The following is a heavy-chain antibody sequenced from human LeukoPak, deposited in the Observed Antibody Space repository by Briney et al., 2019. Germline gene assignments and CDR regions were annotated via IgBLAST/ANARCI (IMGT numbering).Heavy chain of an antibody. Sequence: SETLSLTCTVSGASISSYYWSWIRQPPGKGLEWIGYIYYSGSTNYNPSLKSRVTISVDTSKNQFSLKLSSVTAADTAVYYCARGGWELLAWGQGTLVTVSS. D-gene: IGHD1-26*01. V-gene: IGHV4-59*01. CDR3: ARGGWELLA. CDR1: GASISSYY. J-gene: IGHJ4*02. CDR2: IYYSGST.